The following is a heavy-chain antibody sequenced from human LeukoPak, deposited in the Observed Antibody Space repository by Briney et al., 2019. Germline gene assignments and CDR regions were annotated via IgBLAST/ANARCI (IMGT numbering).Heavy chain of an antibody. Sequence: GGSLRLSCAASGFTFSSYGMHWVRQAPGKGLEWVAFIRYDGSNKYYADSVKGRFTISRDNSKNTLYLQMNSLRAEDTAVYYCAKGGGDIVVVPAAIYFDYWGQGTLVTVSS. D-gene: IGHD2-2*01. CDR1: GFTFSSYG. CDR3: AKGGGDIVVVPAAIYFDY. J-gene: IGHJ4*02. V-gene: IGHV3-30*02. CDR2: IRYDGSNK.